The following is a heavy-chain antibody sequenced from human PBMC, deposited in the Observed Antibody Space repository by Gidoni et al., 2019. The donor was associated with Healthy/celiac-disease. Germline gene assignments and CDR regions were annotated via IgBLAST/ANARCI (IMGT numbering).Heavy chain of an antibody. CDR1: GFTFSSYG. CDR3: ARDVYGDYALWSFDY. V-gene: IGHV3-33*01. CDR2: IWYDGSNK. D-gene: IGHD4-17*01. Sequence: QVQLVESGGGVVQPGRSLRLVCAPSGFTFSSYGMHWVRQAPGKGLEGVAVIWYDGSNKYYADSVKGRFTSSRDNSKNTLYLQMNSLRAEDTAVYYCARDVYGDYALWSFDYWGQGTLVTVSS. J-gene: IGHJ4*02.